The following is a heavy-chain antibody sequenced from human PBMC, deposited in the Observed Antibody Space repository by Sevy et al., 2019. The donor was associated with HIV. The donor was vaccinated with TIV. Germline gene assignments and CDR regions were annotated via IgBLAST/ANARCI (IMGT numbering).Heavy chain of an antibody. J-gene: IGHJ6*02. V-gene: IGHV3-11*01. Sequence: GGSLRLSCAASGFSISDYYMSWIRQAPGKGPQWISYISSSADTIYYADSVKGRFTVSRDNAKKSLYLQMKGLRAEDTAVYYCARDHVKDGDLGDYYYYAMDVWGQGTTVTVSS. CDR1: GFSISDYY. D-gene: IGHD4-17*01. CDR3: ARDHVKDGDLGDYYYYAMDV. CDR2: ISSSADTI.